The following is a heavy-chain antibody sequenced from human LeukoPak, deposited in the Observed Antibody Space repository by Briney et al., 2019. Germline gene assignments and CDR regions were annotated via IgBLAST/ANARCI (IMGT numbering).Heavy chain of an antibody. J-gene: IGHJ3*02. Sequence: ASVKVSCKVSGYTLTELSMHWVRQAPGKGLEWLGGFDPEDGETIYAQKFQGRVTMTEDTSTDTAYMELSSLRSEDTAVYYCASGYSSGWTTGAFDIWGQGTMVTVPS. CDR3: ASGYSSGWTTGAFDI. D-gene: IGHD6-19*01. CDR1: GYTLTELS. V-gene: IGHV1-24*01. CDR2: FDPEDGET.